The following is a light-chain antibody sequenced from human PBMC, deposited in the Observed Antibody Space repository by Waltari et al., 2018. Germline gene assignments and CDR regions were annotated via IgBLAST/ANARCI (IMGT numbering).Light chain of an antibody. CDR2: WAS. V-gene: IGKV4-1*01. CDR3: QQYYSAPRT. CDR1: QSVLYSSNSRNY. Sequence: DIVMTQSPDSLAVSLGERATINCKSSQSVLYSSNSRNYLAWFQQKPEQPPKLVIYWASTRESGVPDRFSGSGSGTDFTLTISSLQAEDVAIYYCQQYYSAPRTFGQGTKVEIK. J-gene: IGKJ1*01.